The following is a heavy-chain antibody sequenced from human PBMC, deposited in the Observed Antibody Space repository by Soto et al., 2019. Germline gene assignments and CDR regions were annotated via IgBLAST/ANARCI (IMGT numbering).Heavy chain of an antibody. Sequence: SETLSLTCAVHGGSFSGYYWDWIRQPPGKGLEWIGEINHGGTSNYNPSLKSRAIISVDTSKNQFSLKLTSVTAADTAVYYCARDSYAYYGMDVWGQGTTVTVSS. CDR3: ARDSYAYYGMDV. D-gene: IGHD3-16*01. V-gene: IGHV4-34*01. CDR1: GGSFSGYY. J-gene: IGHJ6*02. CDR2: INHGGTS.